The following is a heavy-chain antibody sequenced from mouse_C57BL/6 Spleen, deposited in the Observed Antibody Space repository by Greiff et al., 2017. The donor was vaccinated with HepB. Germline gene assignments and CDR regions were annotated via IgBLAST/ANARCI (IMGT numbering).Heavy chain of an antibody. J-gene: IGHJ3*01. CDR1: GFNIKDYY. V-gene: IGHV14-2*01. D-gene: IGHD2-4*01. CDR3: ARGNDYDRGFAY. CDR2: IDPEDGET. Sequence: VQLKESGAELVKPGASVKLSCTASGFNIKDYYMHWVKQRTEQGLEWIGRIDPEDGETKYAPKFQGKATITAEPSSNTAYLQLSSLTSEDTAVYYCARGNDYDRGFAYWGQGTLVTVSA.